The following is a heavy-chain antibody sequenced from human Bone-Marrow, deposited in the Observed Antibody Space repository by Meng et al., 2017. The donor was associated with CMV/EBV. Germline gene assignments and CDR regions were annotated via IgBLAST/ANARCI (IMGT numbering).Heavy chain of an antibody. J-gene: IGHJ1*01. CDR3: GIAAAGVEYFQH. D-gene: IGHD6-13*01. CDR2: INHSGST. V-gene: IGHV4-34*01. Sequence: SETLSLTFAVQGGSFSGYYWRWIRQPPGKGLEWIGEINHSGSTNYNPSLKSRVTISVDTSKNQFSLKLSSVTDADTDVYYCGIAAAGVEYFQHWGQGTLVTVSS. CDR1: GGSFSGYY.